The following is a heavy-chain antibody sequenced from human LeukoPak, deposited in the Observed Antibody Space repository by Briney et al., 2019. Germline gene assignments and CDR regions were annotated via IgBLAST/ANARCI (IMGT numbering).Heavy chain of an antibody. CDR3: ATFVPYPDSSNFYIHAFHI. V-gene: IGHV1-24*01. D-gene: IGHD2/OR15-2a*01. CDR1: GYSLTELS. J-gene: IGHJ3*02. Sequence: ASLKVSCKVSGYSLTELSMHWVRQTLDKGLEWMGAFDPGDAETIFAQKFQGRVTLTEDTSTDTAYMELTSLRAEDTAVYYCATFVPYPDSSNFYIHAFHIWGRGTMVTVSS. CDR2: FDPGDAET.